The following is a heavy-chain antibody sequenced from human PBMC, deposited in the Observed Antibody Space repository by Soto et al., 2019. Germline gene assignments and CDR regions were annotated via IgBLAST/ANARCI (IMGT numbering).Heavy chain of an antibody. CDR2: INSDGSHT. D-gene: IGHD2-21*01. CDR1: GFTFSSYW. CDR3: ARGVRGAYGLDI. J-gene: IGHJ3*02. Sequence: EVQLVESGGGLVQPGGSLRLSCAASGFTFSSYWMHWVRQAPGKGLVWVSRINSDGSHTNYADSVKDRFTISRDNVKNTLHLQINSLRVEETAVYYCARGVRGAYGLDIWGQGTMVTVSS. V-gene: IGHV3-74*01.